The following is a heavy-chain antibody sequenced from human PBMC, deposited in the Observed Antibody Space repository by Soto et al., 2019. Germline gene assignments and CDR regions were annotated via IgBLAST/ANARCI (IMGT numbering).Heavy chain of an antibody. CDR1: GYTFTGYY. V-gene: IGHV1-2*02. CDR2: INPNSGGT. D-gene: IGHD7-27*01. J-gene: IGHJ4*02. CDR3: ATFEGAGDLFDY. Sequence: ASVKVSCKASGYTFTGYYMHWVRQAPGQGLEWMGWINPNSGGTNYAQKFQGRVTMTRDTSISTAYMELSRLRSDDTAVYYCATFEGAGDLFDYWGQGTLVTVSS.